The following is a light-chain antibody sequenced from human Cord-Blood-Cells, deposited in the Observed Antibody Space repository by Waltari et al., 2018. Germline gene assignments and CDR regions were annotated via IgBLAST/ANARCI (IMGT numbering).Light chain of an antibody. CDR3: QQYGSSHT. V-gene: IGKV3-20*01. J-gene: IGKJ1*01. Sequence: ELVLTQSPGTLSLSPGERATLSCRASQSVSSSYLAWYQQKHGQAPRLLIYGASSRATGIPDRFSGSGSGTDFTLTISRLEPEDFAVYYCQQYGSSHTFGQGTKVEIK. CDR2: GAS. CDR1: QSVSSSY.